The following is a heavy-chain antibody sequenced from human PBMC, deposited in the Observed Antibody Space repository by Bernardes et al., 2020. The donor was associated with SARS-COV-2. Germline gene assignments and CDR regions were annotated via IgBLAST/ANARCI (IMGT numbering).Heavy chain of an antibody. CDR1: GFTFSSYG. V-gene: IGHV3-30*18. CDR2: ISYDGSNK. J-gene: IGHJ6*02. Sequence: GSLRLSCAASGFTFSSYGMHWVRQAPGKGLEWVAVISYDGSNKYYADSVKGRFTISRDNSKNTLYLQMNSLRAEDTAVYYCAKEIGEYDILTGYLSWDKYYYYYGMDVWGQGTTVTVSS. D-gene: IGHD3-9*01. CDR3: AKEIGEYDILTGYLSWDKYYYYYGMDV.